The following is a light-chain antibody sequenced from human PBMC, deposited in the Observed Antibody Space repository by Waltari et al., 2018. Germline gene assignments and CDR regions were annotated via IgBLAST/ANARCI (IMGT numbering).Light chain of an antibody. CDR2: KVS. CDR1: QSLLHSNGNTY. Sequence: DVVMTQSPLSLPITPGQPASMTCRSSQSLLHSNGNTYLSWYLQKPGQPPRRLIYKVSNRDSGGPERFSGSGAGTDFTLKISRVDAEYVGVYYCMQGAHFPLTFGGGTKVEIK. J-gene: IGKJ4*01. V-gene: IGKV2-30*02. CDR3: MQGAHFPLT.